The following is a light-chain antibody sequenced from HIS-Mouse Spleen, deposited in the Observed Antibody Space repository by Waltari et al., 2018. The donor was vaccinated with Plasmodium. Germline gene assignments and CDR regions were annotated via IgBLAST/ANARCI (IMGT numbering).Light chain of an antibody. CDR1: SSDVGGYNY. Sequence: QSALTQPRSVSGSPGQSVTISCTGTSSDVGGYNYVSWYHQPPGKVPKLMIYDVSKRPSGVPDRFSGSKSGNTASLTISGLQAEDEADYYCCSYAGSYTWVFGGGTKLTVL. V-gene: IGLV2-11*01. CDR2: DVS. CDR3: CSYAGSYTWV. J-gene: IGLJ3*02.